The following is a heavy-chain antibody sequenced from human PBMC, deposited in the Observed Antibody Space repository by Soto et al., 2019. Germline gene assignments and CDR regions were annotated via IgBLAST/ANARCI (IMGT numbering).Heavy chain of an antibody. CDR3: ARSFNDWTTYFDY. CDR2: LYTGGSA. V-gene: IGHV3-53*01. CDR1: GFSATDHY. Sequence: SLRLSCAASGFSATDHYMTWVRQAPGKGLEWVSVLYTGGSAYYGDSVKGRFTISRDSSTNTLYLQMNSLKVGDTAFYFCARSFNDWTTYFDYWSEGTLVTVSS. J-gene: IGHJ4*02. D-gene: IGHD3-9*01.